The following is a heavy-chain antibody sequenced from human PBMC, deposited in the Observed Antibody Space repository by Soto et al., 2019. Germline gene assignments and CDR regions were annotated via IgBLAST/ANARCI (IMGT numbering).Heavy chain of an antibody. Sequence: QVQLVQSGAEVKKPGSSVNVSCKTSGGTFGNTAVTSVRQAPGQGLEWMGGIVPMFGTANYAQKFQGRVTITADESTNTAYMELRSLRSDDTAVYYCARDGDPGYTFWSGPLGGGRFDPWGQGTLVTVSS. CDR3: ARDGDPGYTFWSGPLGGGRFDP. J-gene: IGHJ5*02. D-gene: IGHD3-3*01. V-gene: IGHV1-69*12. CDR2: IVPMFGTA. CDR1: GGTFGNTA.